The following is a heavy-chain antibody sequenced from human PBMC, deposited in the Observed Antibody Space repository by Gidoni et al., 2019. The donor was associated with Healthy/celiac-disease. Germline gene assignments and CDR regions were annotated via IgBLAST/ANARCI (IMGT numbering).Heavy chain of an antibody. CDR1: GSTFSSSG. Sequence: QVQLVESGGGVVQPGRSLRLSCAASGSTFSSSGMPWVRQAPGKGLEWVAVIWYDGSNKYYADSVKGRFTISRDNSKNTLYLQMNSLRAEDTAVYYCARSDSSGYYLAEYFQHWGQGTLVTVSS. CDR2: IWYDGSNK. CDR3: ARSDSSGYYLAEYFQH. V-gene: IGHV3-33*01. D-gene: IGHD3-22*01. J-gene: IGHJ1*01.